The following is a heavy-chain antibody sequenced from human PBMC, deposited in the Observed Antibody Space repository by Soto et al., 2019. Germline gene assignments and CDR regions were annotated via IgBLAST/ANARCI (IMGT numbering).Heavy chain of an antibody. CDR2: SSGYNGNT. D-gene: IGHD2-21*02. CDR3: ARDKGAYCGGDCYSTWFDP. CDR1: GYTFTSYV. Sequence: QVQLVQSGAEVKKPGASVKVSCKASGYTFTSYVISWVRQAPGQGLEGRGGSSGYNGNTNYAQKLQGRVTMTTDTSTSTAYMELRSLRSDDTAVYYCARDKGAYCGGDCYSTWFDPWGQGTLVTVSS. J-gene: IGHJ5*02. V-gene: IGHV1-18*01.